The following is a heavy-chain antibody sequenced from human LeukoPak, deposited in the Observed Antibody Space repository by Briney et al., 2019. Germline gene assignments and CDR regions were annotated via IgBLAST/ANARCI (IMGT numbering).Heavy chain of an antibody. V-gene: IGHV6-1*01. Sequence: SQTLSLTCAISGDSVSSNTAACNWIRQSPSRGLEWLGRTYYRSKWYNDYAESVKSRITINPDTSKNQFSLQLNSVKPEDTAVYYCARQMGCFDYWGQGSQVTVSS. CDR3: ARQMGCFDY. CDR1: GDSVSSNTAA. J-gene: IGHJ4*02. D-gene: IGHD2-8*01. CDR2: TYYRSKWYN.